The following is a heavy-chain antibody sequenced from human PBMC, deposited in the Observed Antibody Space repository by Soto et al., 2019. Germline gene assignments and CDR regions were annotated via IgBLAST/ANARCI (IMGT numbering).Heavy chain of an antibody. D-gene: IGHD2-2*01. Sequence: QITLKESGPTLVKPTQTLTLTCTFSGFSLSMSGVGVGWIRQPPGNALEWLALIYWDDDKRYSPSLKSRLTITKDTSKNQVVLTMTNMDPVDTATYYCARGLRYWSSTHCPNCFDPWGQGTLVTVSS. CDR1: GFSLSMSGVG. V-gene: IGHV2-5*02. CDR3: ARGLRYWSSTHCPNCFDP. J-gene: IGHJ5*02. CDR2: IYWDDDK.